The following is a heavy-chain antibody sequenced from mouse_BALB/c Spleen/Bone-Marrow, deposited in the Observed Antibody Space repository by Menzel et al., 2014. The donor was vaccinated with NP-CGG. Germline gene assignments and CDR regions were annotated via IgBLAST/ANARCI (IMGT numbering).Heavy chain of an antibody. Sequence: VKLMESGPGLVAPSQSLSITCTVSGFSLTGYGVNWVRRPPGKGLEWLGMIWRDGSTDYNSALKSRLSISKDNSKSQVFLKMNSLQTDDTARYYCAREKYGNYYAMDYRGQGTSVTVSS. D-gene: IGHD2-10*02. CDR1: GFSLTGYG. CDR2: IWRDGST. CDR3: AREKYGNYYAMDY. V-gene: IGHV2-6-7*01. J-gene: IGHJ4*01.